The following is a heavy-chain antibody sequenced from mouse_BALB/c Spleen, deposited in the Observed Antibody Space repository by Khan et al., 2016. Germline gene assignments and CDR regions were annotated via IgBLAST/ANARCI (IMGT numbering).Heavy chain of an antibody. CDR2: INTETGEP. J-gene: IGHJ1*01. D-gene: IGHD1-1*01. CDR3: CRDYYGSHFDV. V-gene: IGHV9-2-1*01. CDR1: GYTFTDYS. Sequence: QIQLVQSGPELKKPGETVKISCKASGYTFTDYSMHWVKQAPGKGLKWMGWINTETGEPTYADDFKGRFAFSLETSASTAYLQINNLKNEDTATYFGCRDYYGSHFDVWGAGTTVTVSS.